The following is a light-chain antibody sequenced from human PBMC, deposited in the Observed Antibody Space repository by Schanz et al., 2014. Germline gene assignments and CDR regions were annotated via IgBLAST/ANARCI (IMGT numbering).Light chain of an antibody. V-gene: IGKV3-15*01. Sequence: EVVLTQSPATLSLSPGERATLSCRASQSVSSSNLAWYQQKPGQAPRLLIYGASTRATGIPARFSGSGSGTEFTLTISSLQSEDFAVYYCQQYNNWPFFGPGTKVDIK. J-gene: IGKJ3*01. CDR1: QSVSSSN. CDR2: GAS. CDR3: QQYNNWPF.